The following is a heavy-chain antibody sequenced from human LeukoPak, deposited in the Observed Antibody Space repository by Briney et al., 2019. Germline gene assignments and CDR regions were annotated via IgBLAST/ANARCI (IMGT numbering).Heavy chain of an antibody. V-gene: IGHV3-7*01. CDR3: AREMKDCGGDCLDS. CDR1: GFTFTTYW. J-gene: IGHJ4*02. Sequence: TGGSLRLSCAASGFTFTTYWMSWVRQPPGKGLEWVANIKQDGTEKYYVDSVKGRFTVSRDNAKNSVYLQMNSLRAEDTALYYCAREMKDCGGDCLDSWGQGILVTVSS. D-gene: IGHD2-21*02. CDR2: IKQDGTEK.